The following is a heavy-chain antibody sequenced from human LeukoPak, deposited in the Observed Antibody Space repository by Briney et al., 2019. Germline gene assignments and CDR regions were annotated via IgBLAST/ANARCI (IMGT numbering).Heavy chain of an antibody. D-gene: IGHD5-24*01. J-gene: IGHJ4*02. CDR3: ASGREDGYNSPFDY. CDR2: ISYDGSDK. V-gene: IGHV3-30*03. CDR1: GFTFNTYA. Sequence: PGGSLRLSCEASGFTFNTYAMHWVRQPPGKGLEWVALISYDGSDKIYTDSVKGRFTISRDNSESTLYLQMDSLRGDDAAVYYCASGREDGYNSPFDYWGQGTLVTVSS.